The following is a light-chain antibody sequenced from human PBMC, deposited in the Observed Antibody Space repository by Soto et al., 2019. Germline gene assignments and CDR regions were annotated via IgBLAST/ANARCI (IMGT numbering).Light chain of an antibody. CDR2: EVS. CDR3: NSYTSSSTYV. J-gene: IGLJ1*01. Sequence: QSVLTQPPSVSGSPGQSVTISCTGTSSDVGSHNRVSWYQQPPGTAPKLMIYEVSNRPSGVPDRFSGSKSGNTASLTISGLQAEDEADYYCNSYTSSSTYVFGTGTKLTVL. CDR1: SSDVGSHNR. V-gene: IGLV2-18*02.